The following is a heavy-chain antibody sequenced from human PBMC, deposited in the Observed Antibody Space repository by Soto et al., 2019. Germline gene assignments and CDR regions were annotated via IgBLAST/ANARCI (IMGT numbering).Heavy chain of an antibody. CDR3: ARSALPIQPNWVDP. V-gene: IGHV3-7*03. Sequence: EVQLVESGGGLVQPGGSLKLSCAASGFIFSNYWMSWVRQAPGKGLEWVANIKGDGSEKYYVDSVKGRFTIFRDNAKNSMDLQMNSLRAEDTAVYFCARSALPIQPNWVDPWVQGTLVTVSS. CDR1: GFIFSNYW. CDR2: IKGDGSEK. J-gene: IGHJ5*02.